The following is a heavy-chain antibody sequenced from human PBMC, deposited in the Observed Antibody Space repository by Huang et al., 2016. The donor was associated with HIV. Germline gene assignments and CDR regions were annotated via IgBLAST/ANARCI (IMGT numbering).Heavy chain of an antibody. D-gene: IGHD1-26*01. CDR2: IYSDDST. CDR1: GFTVSSNY. CDR3: AAQWELRGGVDF. Sequence: EVQLVESGGGLIQPGGSLRLSCAASGFTVSSNYRSWVRQAPGKGLDWVPGIYSDDSTYFADSVKGRFTISRDNSKNTLYLQMNSLRAEDTAVYYCAAQWELRGGVDFWGQGTLVTVSS. J-gene: IGHJ4*02. V-gene: IGHV3-53*01.